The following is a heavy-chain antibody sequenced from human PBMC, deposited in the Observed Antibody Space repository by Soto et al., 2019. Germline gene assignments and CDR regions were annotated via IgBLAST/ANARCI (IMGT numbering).Heavy chain of an antibody. V-gene: IGHV4-59*08. CDR3: ARLTGFHFAADY. D-gene: IGHD3-3*02. Sequence: QVQLQESGPGLVKPSETLSLTCTVSGGSISSYYWSWIRQPPGKGLEWIGYIYYSGSTNYNPSIKSRVTISVDTSKNQFSLKLSSVTAADTAVYYCARLTGFHFAADYWGQGTLVTVSS. J-gene: IGHJ4*02. CDR1: GGSISSYY. CDR2: IYYSGST.